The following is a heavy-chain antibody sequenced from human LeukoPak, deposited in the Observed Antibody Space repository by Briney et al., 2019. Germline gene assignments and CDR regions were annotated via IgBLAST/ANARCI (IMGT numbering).Heavy chain of an antibody. CDR1: GGSISSYY. Sequence: SETLSLTCTVSGGSISSYYWSWIRPPPGKGLEWIGYIYYSGSTNYNPSLKSRVTISVDTSKNQFSLKLSSVTAADTAVYYCARTGGVWFDPWRQGTLVTVSS. CDR2: IYYSGST. D-gene: IGHD3-3*01. V-gene: IGHV4-59*01. J-gene: IGHJ5*02. CDR3: ARTGGVWFDP.